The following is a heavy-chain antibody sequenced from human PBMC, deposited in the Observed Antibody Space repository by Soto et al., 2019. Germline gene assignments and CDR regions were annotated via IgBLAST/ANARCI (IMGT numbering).Heavy chain of an antibody. J-gene: IGHJ4*02. Sequence: QVQLVESGGGVVQPGRSLRLSCAASGFTFSSYAMHWVRQAPGKGLAWVAVISYDGSNKYYADSVKGRFTISRDNSKNTLYLQMNSLRAEDTAVYYCETLPGYSSGWYDGGQGTLVTVSS. V-gene: IGHV3-30-3*01. CDR3: ETLPGYSSGWYD. D-gene: IGHD6-19*01. CDR2: ISYDGSNK. CDR1: GFTFSSYA.